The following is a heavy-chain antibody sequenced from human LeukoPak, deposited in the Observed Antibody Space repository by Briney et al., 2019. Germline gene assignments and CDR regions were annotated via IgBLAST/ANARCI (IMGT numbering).Heavy chain of an antibody. D-gene: IGHD2-8*01. Sequence: SETLSLTCTVSGGSISSSSYYWGWIRQPPGKGLEWIGSIYYSGSTYYNPSLKSRVTISVDTSKNQFSLKLSSVTAADTAVYYCAVDCTNGVYYTDYWGQGTLVTVSS. CDR3: AVDCTNGVYYTDY. CDR2: IYYSGST. J-gene: IGHJ4*02. CDR1: GGSISSSSYY. V-gene: IGHV4-39*01.